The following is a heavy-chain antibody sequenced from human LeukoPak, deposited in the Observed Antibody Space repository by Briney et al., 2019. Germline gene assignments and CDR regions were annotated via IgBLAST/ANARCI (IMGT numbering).Heavy chain of an antibody. V-gene: IGHV3-48*02. Sequence: GSLRLSCAASGFTFSSYSMNWVRQAPGKGLEWVSYISSSSSTIYYADSVKGRFTISRDNAKNSLYLQMNSLRDEDTAVYYCARAERRYYYYYYGMDVWGQGTTVTVSS. CDR3: ARAERRYYYYYYGMDV. J-gene: IGHJ6*02. D-gene: IGHD1-1*01. CDR1: GFTFSSYS. CDR2: ISSSSSTI.